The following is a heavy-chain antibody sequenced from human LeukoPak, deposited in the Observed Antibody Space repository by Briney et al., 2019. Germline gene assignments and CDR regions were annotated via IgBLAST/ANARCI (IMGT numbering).Heavy chain of an antibody. CDR1: GGSFSGYY. V-gene: IGHV4-34*01. CDR2: INHSGST. CDR3: ARDRMVRGVISPRAAPPAAPPTKNWFDP. J-gene: IGHJ5*02. Sequence: SETLSLTCAVYGGSFSGYYWSWIRQPPGKGLEWIGEINHSGSTNYNPSLKSRVTISVDTSKNQFSLKLSSVTAADTAVYYCARDRMVRGVISPRAAPPAAPPTKNWFDPWGQGTLVTVSS. D-gene: IGHD3-10*01.